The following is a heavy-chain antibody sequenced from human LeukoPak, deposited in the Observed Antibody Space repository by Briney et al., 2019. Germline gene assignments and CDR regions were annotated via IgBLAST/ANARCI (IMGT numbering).Heavy chain of an antibody. CDR1: GFTFSSYA. V-gene: IGHV3-30*04. CDR3: ARGSPVGPGVLWFGEANMDV. Sequence: GGSLRLSCAASGFTFSSYAMHWVRQAPGKGLEWVAVISYDGSNKYYADSVKGRFTISRDNSKNTLYLQMNSLRAEDTAVYYCARGSPVGPGVLWFGEANMDVWGKGTTVTISS. D-gene: IGHD3-10*01. J-gene: IGHJ6*03. CDR2: ISYDGSNK.